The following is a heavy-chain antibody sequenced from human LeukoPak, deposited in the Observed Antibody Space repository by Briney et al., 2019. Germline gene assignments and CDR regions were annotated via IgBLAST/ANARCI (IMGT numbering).Heavy chain of an antibody. CDR3: ARDSEGTNYYDLGY. CDR1: GYTFTSYG. D-gene: IGHD3-22*01. V-gene: IGHV1-18*01. CDR2: ISAYNGNT. J-gene: IGHJ4*02. Sequence: ASVKVSCKASGYTFTSYGISWVRPAPGQGLEWMGWISAYNGNTNYAQKFQGRVTMTRDTSISTAYMELSRLRSDDTAVYYCARDSEGTNYYDLGYWGQGTLVTVSS.